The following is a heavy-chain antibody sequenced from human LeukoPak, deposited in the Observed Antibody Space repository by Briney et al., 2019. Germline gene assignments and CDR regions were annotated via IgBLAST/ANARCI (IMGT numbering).Heavy chain of an antibody. J-gene: IGHJ4*02. V-gene: IGHV3-72*01. CDR2: IRNKGNSVST. Sequence: PGGSLRLSCAVSGFTCSDHHMDWVHQAPGKRLEWVGRIRNKGNSVSTEYAASVKGRFSISRDDSKNSVYLQMNSLKTEDTAVYYCTRYRVGATTGFDYWGQGTLVTVSS. CDR3: TRYRVGATTGFDY. D-gene: IGHD1-26*01. CDR1: GFTCSDHH.